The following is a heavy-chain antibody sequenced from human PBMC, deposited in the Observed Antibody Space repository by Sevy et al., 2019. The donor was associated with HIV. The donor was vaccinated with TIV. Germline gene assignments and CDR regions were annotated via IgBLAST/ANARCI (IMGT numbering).Heavy chain of an antibody. CDR1: GFTFRSYS. D-gene: IGHD5-12*01. CDR2: ISRSSRTI. J-gene: IGHJ4*02. Sequence: GGSVRLSCAASGFTFRSYSMNWVRQAPGKGLEWLSYISRSSRTIYYAESVEGRFTISRDNAKNSLYLQMDSLRGEDTGTYYFARAYSGGWPQGAWTDNCGQGTLVTVSS. CDR3: ARAYSGGWPQGAWTDN. V-gene: IGHV3-48*01.